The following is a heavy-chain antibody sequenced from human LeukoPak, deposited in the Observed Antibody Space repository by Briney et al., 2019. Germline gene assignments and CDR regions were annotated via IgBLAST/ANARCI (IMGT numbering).Heavy chain of an antibody. CDR1: GFTFSSYA. V-gene: IGHV3-23*01. D-gene: IGHD6-19*01. CDR3: AKTAVTGKVAGSDC. J-gene: IGHJ4*02. Sequence: GGSLRLSCAASGFTFSSYAMSWVRQAPGKGLEWVSSIGDSGGTTYYADSGKGRFSISRDNSKNTLYLQMSSLRADDTAVYYCAKTAVTGKVAGSDCWGQGTLVTVSS. CDR2: IGDSGGTT.